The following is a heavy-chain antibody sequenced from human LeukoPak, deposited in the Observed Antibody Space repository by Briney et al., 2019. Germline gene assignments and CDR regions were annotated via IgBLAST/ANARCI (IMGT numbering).Heavy chain of an antibody. CDR3: ARGYCSGGSCYSGAFDI. CDR2: INPNSGGT. Sequence: ASVKVSCKASGYTFTGYYMHWVRQAPGQGLEWMGRINPNSGGTNYAQKFQGRVTMTRDTSISTAYMELSRLRSDDTAVYYCARGYCSGGSCYSGAFDIWRQGTMVTVSS. CDR1: GYTFTGYY. J-gene: IGHJ3*02. V-gene: IGHV1-2*06. D-gene: IGHD2-15*01.